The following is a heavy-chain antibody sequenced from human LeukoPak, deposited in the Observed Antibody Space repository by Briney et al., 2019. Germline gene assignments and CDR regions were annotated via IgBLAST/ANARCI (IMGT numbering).Heavy chain of an antibody. V-gene: IGHV2-70*01. CDR1: GFSLSTSGMS. D-gene: IGHD3-10*01. CDR3: ARLSYGSKRTLDY. Sequence: SGPALVKPTQTLTLTCTFSGFSLSTSGMSVSWIRQPPGKALEWLALIEWDDEKYYSTSLKTRLTISKDTSKNQVVLTMTNMDPMDTATYYCARLSYGSKRTLDYWGQGTLVTVSS. CDR2: IEWDDEK. J-gene: IGHJ4*02.